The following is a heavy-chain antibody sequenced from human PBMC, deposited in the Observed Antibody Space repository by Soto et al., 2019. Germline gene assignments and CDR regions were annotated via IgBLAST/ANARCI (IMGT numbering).Heavy chain of an antibody. CDR1: GGTFSSYT. Sequence: QVQLVQSGAEVKKPGSSVKVSCKASGGTFSSYTISWVRQAPGQGLEWMGRIIPILGIANYAQKFQGRVTITADKSTSTAYMELSSLRSEDTAVYYCARVGYSSSWYSYPWGQGTLVTVSS. CDR2: IIPILGIA. D-gene: IGHD6-13*01. V-gene: IGHV1-69*02. CDR3: ARVGYSSSWYSYP. J-gene: IGHJ5*02.